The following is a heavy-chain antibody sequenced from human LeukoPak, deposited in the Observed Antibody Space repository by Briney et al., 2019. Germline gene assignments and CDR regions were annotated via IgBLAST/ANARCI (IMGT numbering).Heavy chain of an antibody. CDR3: ARGADGYNYYCDY. CDR1: GFTFSSYY. Sequence: GGSLRLSCAASGFTFSSYYMHWVRQATGKGLEWVSAFGTAGDTYYPGSVKGRFTISRENAKTSSYLQMNSLRAGDTAWYYFARGADGYNYYCDYWGEGTLVPVSS. V-gene: IGHV3-13*01. J-gene: IGHJ4*02. CDR2: FGTAGDT. D-gene: IGHD5-24*01.